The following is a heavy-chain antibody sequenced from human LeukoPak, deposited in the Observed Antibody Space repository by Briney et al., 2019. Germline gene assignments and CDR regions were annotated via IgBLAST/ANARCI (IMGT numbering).Heavy chain of an antibody. CDR1: VFTVSSNY. CDR2: IYSGGST. V-gene: IGHV3-66*01. CDR3: ARTRGYSYYYGMDV. D-gene: IGHD3-22*01. J-gene: IGHJ6*02. Sequence: GGSLRLSCAASVFTVSSNYMSWVRQAPGKGLEWVSVIYSGGSTYYADSVKGRFTISRDNSKNTLYLQMNSLRAEDTAVYYCARTRGYSYYYGMDVWGQGTTVTVSS.